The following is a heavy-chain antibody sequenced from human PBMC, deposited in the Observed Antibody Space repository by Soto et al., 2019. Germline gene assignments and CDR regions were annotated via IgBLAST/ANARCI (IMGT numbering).Heavy chain of an antibody. CDR2: FSGSGGST. Sequence: EVQLLESGGGLVQPGGSLRLSCAAAGSTFSNYALTWVRQSPGKGLEWVSTFSGSGGSTYYADSVRGRFTISRDNSKNTLFLQMNSLRVEDTAIYYCARDWTGDTCPCLDVWGQGTTVSVSS. CDR1: GSTFSNYA. D-gene: IGHD3-3*01. CDR3: ARDWTGDTCPCLDV. V-gene: IGHV3-23*01. J-gene: IGHJ6*02.